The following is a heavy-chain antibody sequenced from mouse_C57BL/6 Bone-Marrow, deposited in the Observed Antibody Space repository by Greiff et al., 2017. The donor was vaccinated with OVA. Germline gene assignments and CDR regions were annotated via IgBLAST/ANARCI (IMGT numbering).Heavy chain of an antibody. J-gene: IGHJ4*01. CDR1: GYTFTSYW. Sequence: QVQLQQPGAELVKPGASVKLSCKASGYTFTSYWMHWVKQRPGRGLEWIGRIDPSSGGTKYNEKFKSKATLTVDKSSSTAYMQLSSLTSEDSAVYYCARWGGNLYYDMDYWGKGTSVTVSS. CDR3: ARWGGNLYYDMDY. V-gene: IGHV1-72*01. CDR2: IDPSSGGT. D-gene: IGHD2-1*01.